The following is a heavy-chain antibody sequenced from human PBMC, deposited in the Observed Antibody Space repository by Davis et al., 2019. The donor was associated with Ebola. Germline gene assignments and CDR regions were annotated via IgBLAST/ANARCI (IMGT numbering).Heavy chain of an antibody. Sequence: MPSETLSLTCAVSGGSISSSNWWSWVRQPPGKGLERIEEINHSGSTNYNPSLKSRVTISVDRSKNQFSLKLSSVTAADTAVYYCARGEVVVVPAAIYNWFDPWGQGTLVTVSS. J-gene: IGHJ5*02. CDR1: GGSISSSNW. CDR2: INHSGST. D-gene: IGHD2-2*02. V-gene: IGHV4-4*02. CDR3: ARGEVVVVPAAIYNWFDP.